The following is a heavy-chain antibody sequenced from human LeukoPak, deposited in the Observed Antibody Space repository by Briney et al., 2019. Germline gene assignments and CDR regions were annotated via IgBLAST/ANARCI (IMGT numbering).Heavy chain of an antibody. Sequence: ASVKVSCKASGYTFTSYDINWVRQATGQGLEWMGWMNPNSGNTGYAQKFQGRVTMTRNTSISTAYMELSSLRSEDTAVYYCAILRGDLMRIAEGESPDYWGQGTLVTVSS. V-gene: IGHV1-8*01. CDR1: GYTFTSYD. J-gene: IGHJ4*02. CDR2: MNPNSGNT. D-gene: IGHD2-21*01. CDR3: AILRGDLMRIAEGESPDY.